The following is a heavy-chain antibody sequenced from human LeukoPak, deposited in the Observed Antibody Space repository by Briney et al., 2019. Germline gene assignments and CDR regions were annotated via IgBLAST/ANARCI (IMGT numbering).Heavy chain of an antibody. Sequence: SETLSLTCTVSGGSISSYYWSWIRQPPGKGLEWIGEINHSGSTNYNPSLKSRVTISVDTSKNQFSLKLSSVTAADTAVYYCARGLGDCSGGSCDYWGQGTLVTVSS. CDR3: ARGLGDCSGGSCDY. J-gene: IGHJ4*02. CDR2: INHSGST. D-gene: IGHD2-15*01. V-gene: IGHV4-34*01. CDR1: GGSISSYY.